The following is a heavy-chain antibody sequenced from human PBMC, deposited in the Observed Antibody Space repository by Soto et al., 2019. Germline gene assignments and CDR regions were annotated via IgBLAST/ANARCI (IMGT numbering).Heavy chain of an antibody. CDR3: AREWSTSGDLDY. CDR1: GFTFSSHS. D-gene: IGHD1-26*01. Sequence: QVQLVESGGGVVQPGRSLRLSCAASGFTFSSHSIKWVRQAPGKGLEWVAVISYEGSIKYYADFVKGRFTIPRDNSKNTAYLQMSSLRAEDTAVFYCAREWSTSGDLDYWGQGTLVIVSS. J-gene: IGHJ4*02. CDR2: ISYEGSIK. V-gene: IGHV3-30-3*01.